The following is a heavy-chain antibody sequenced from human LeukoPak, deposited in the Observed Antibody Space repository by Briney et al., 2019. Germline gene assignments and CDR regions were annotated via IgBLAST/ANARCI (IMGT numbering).Heavy chain of an antibody. CDR2: IRSKAYGGTT. CDR3: TRVRDRGYDPPLPDY. V-gene: IGHV3-49*03. Sequence: GGSLRLSCTASGFTFGDYAMSWFRQAPGKGLEWVGFIRSKAYGGTTEYAASVKGRFTISRDDSKSIAYLQMNSLKTEDTAVYYCTRVRDRGYDPPLPDYWGQGTLVTVSS. CDR1: GFTFGDYA. D-gene: IGHD5-12*01. J-gene: IGHJ4*02.